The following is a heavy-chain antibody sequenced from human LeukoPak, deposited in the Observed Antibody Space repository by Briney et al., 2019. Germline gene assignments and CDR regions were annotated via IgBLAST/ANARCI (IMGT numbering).Heavy chain of an antibody. D-gene: IGHD1-26*01. V-gene: IGHV4-34*01. Sequence: PSETLSLTCAVSGGSISSGGYSWSWIRQPPGKGLQWIGEINQSGTTNYNPSLKSQVTISVDTSKNQVSLKLNSVTAADTAVYYCARGRKIVGGTWRPFDIWGQGTMVTVSS. CDR1: GGSISSGGYS. J-gene: IGHJ3*02. CDR3: ARGRKIVGGTWRPFDI. CDR2: INQSGTT.